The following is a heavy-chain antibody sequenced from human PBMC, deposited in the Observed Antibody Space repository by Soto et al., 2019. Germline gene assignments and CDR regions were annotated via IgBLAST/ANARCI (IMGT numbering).Heavy chain of an antibody. D-gene: IGHD6-19*01. CDR2: RSGSGTST. Sequence: EVQLLESGGGLVQPGGSLRLSCAASGFTFVNYAMNWVRQAPGKGLERVATRSGSGTSTYYAYSVKGRFTSSRDNSRYTLYLQMNSLSAEETAVYYWAIGPSNCGCVNPLDYWGQGNLVNVSS. V-gene: IGHV3-23*01. CDR1: GFTFVNYA. CDR3: AIGPSNCGCVNPLDY. J-gene: IGHJ4*02.